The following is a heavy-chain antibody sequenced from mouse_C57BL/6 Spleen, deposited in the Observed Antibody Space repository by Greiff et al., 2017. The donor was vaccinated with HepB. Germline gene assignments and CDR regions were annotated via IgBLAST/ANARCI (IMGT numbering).Heavy chain of an antibody. J-gene: IGHJ2*01. V-gene: IGHV1-69*01. CDR3: ENRGLYGISY. CDR2: IDPSDSYT. CDR1: GYTFTSYW. Sequence: VQLQQSGAALVMPGASVKLSCKASGYTFTSYWMHWVKQRPGQGLEWIGEIDPSDSYTNYTQKFKGKSTLTVDKSSITAYLQLSSLTSEYSAVYYCENRGLYGISYWGQGTPLTVSS. D-gene: IGHD1-1*01.